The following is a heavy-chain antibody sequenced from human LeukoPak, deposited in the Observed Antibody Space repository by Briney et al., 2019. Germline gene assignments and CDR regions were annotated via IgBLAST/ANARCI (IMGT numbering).Heavy chain of an antibody. Sequence: ASVKGSCKASGYTFTSYGISWGRPAPGHGLEWMGWISAYNGNTNYAQKFQGRVTITRNTSISTAYMELSSLRSEDTAVYYCARVELDGGGYWGQGTLVTVSS. J-gene: IGHJ4*02. D-gene: IGHD5-24*01. CDR1: GYTFTSYG. CDR2: ISAYNGNT. V-gene: IGHV1-18*01. CDR3: ARVELDGGGY.